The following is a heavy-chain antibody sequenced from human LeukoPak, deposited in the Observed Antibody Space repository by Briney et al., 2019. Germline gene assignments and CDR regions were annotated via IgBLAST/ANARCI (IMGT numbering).Heavy chain of an antibody. V-gene: IGHV4-59*01. CDR1: GGSISSYY. Sequence: PSETLSLTCTVSGGSISSYYWSWIRQPPGKGLEWIGYIYYSGSTNYNPSLKSRVTISVDTSKNQLSLKLSSVTAADTAVYYCASINYDILTGYPGFFDYWGQGTLVTVSS. J-gene: IGHJ4*02. CDR2: IYYSGST. CDR3: ASINYDILTGYPGFFDY. D-gene: IGHD3-9*01.